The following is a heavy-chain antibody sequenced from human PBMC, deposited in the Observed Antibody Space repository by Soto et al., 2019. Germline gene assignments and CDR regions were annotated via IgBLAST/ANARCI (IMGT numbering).Heavy chain of an antibody. CDR1: GGTFSSYA. CDR3: ARDSGGTTVAFGMDV. Sequence: QVQLVQSGAEVKKPGSSVKVSCKASGGTFSSYAISWVRQAPGQGLELMEGIIPTFGTANYAQKFQGRVTITADESTSTAYMEMSSLRSEDTAVYYCARDSGGTTVAFGMDVWGQGTTVTVSS. J-gene: IGHJ6*02. D-gene: IGHD4-17*01. V-gene: IGHV1-69*01. CDR2: IIPTFGTA.